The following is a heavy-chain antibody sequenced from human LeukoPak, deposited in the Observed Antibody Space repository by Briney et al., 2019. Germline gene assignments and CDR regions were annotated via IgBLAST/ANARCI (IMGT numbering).Heavy chain of an antibody. CDR3: ARERRTSSGVVIWQHNWFDP. D-gene: IGHD3-3*01. Sequence: SETLSLTCAVYGGPFSGYYWSWIRQPPGKGLEWIGEINHSGSTNYNPSLKSRVTISVDTSKNQFSLKLSSVTAADTAVYYCARERRTSSGVVIWQHNWFDPWGQGTLVTVSS. CDR2: INHSGST. CDR1: GGPFSGYY. J-gene: IGHJ5*02. V-gene: IGHV4-34*01.